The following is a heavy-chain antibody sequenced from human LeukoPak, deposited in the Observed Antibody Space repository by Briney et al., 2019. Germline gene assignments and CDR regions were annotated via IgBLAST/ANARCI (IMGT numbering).Heavy chain of an antibody. V-gene: IGHV4-61*02. Sequence: SETLSLTCTVSGGSISSGSYYWSWIRQPAGKGLEWIGRIYTSGSTNYNPSLKSRVTISVDTSKNQFSLKLGSVTAADTAVYYCARELYDFWSGYYTDGNWFDPWGQGTLVTVSS. CDR1: GGSISSGSYY. J-gene: IGHJ5*02. D-gene: IGHD3-3*01. CDR2: IYTSGST. CDR3: ARELYDFWSGYYTDGNWFDP.